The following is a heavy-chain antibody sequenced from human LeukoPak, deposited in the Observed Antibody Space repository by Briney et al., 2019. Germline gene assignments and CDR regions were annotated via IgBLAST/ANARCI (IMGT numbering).Heavy chain of an antibody. J-gene: IGHJ4*02. CDR2: ISNSGSST. V-gene: IGHV3-23*01. CDR1: GFTFSSYS. CDR3: AKGRTLDY. Sequence: PGGSLRLSCAASGFTFSSYSMNWVRQAPGKGLEWVSAISNSGSSTYCADSVKGRFTISRDTSKNTLYLQMNSLRAEDTAVYYCAKGRTLDYWGQGTLVTVSS.